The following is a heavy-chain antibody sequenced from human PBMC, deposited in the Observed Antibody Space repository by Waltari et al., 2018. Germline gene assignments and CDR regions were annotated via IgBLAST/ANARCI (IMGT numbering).Heavy chain of an antibody. J-gene: IGHJ3*01. D-gene: IGHD1-26*01. CDR2: IDSDGRTT. CDR1: GFTLSRYW. V-gene: IGHV3-74*01. Sequence: EVQLIETGGELIQPGGSLRLSGAASGFTLSRYWMHWVRQAPGKGLVWVSRIDSDGRTTNYADSVKGRFTISRDNVKNLLYLHMNSLKVEDTAIYYCARSTGGWERLWSQGTMVTVSS. CDR3: ARSTGGWERL.